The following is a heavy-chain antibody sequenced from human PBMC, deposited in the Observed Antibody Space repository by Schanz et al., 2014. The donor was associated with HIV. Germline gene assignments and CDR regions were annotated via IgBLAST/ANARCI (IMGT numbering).Heavy chain of an antibody. V-gene: IGHV1-2*02. J-gene: IGHJ3*01. CDR3: ARGGYYRGVGDYYVTTFDY. D-gene: IGHD2-21*01. Sequence: QVQLVQSGAEVKKPGASVKVSCKTSGYIFTDYYVHWVRQAPGQGLEWLGWINPKSGGADNAQKFQGRVTMTRDTSSNTAYMELTRLRSDDTAVYYCARGGYYRGVGDYYVTTFDYWGRGTKVTVSS. CDR2: INPKSGGA. CDR1: GYIFTDYY.